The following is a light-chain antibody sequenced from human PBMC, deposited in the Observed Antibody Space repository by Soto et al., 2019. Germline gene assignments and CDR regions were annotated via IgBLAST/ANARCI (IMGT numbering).Light chain of an antibody. V-gene: IGKV4-1*01. CDR1: QSVLYKSNNRNY. J-gene: IGKJ2*01. Sequence: DIVMTQSPDSLAVPLGERATINCKSSQSVLYKSNNRNYLAWYHQKPGQPPKLLIYWASTRESGVPDRFSGSGSGTDFTLTISSLQAEDVAVYFCQQYYTTPYTFGQGTKLEIK. CDR2: WAS. CDR3: QQYYTTPYT.